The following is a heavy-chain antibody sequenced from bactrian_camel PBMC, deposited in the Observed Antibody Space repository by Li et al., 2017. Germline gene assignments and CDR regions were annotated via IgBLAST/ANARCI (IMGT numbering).Heavy chain of an antibody. V-gene: IGHV3S40*01. CDR2: IYTGSGNT. CDR1: GITYSGGY. D-gene: IGHD5*01. J-gene: IGHJ4*01. Sequence: VQLVESGGGSVQAGGSLRLSCATSGITYSGGYMGWFRQAPGKEREGVARIYTGSGNTYYADSVKGRFTISQDATNTVHLQMNNLKAEDTANNMLYQQMNNLQPQDSGVYYCATGHREPGWVPRSVGTQVTVS.